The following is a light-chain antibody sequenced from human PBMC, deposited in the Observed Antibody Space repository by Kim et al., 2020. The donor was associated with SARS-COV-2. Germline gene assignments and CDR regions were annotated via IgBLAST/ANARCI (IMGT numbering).Light chain of an antibody. CDR3: CSYAGSNTFVI. J-gene: IGLJ2*01. V-gene: IGLV2-23*02. CDR2: EVS. Sequence: QSITISCTGTSRDVGNYNLVSWYQQCPGKAPKLIIFEVSKRPSGVSNRFSGSKSGDTASLTISGLQAEDESDYYCCSYAGSNTFVIFGGGTQLTVL. CDR1: SRDVGNYNL.